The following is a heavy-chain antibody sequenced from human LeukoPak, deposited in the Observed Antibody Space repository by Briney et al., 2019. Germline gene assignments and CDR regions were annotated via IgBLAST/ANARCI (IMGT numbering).Heavy chain of an antibody. V-gene: IGHV3-7*01. CDR1: GFTFSLYW. J-gene: IGHJ4*02. CDR3: VRDGGVSGYDLLDY. CDR2: INQDGSEE. Sequence: GGSLRLSCAASGFTFSLYWMTWVRQAPGKGLEWVAQINQDGSEEYYMDSVKARFTISRDNAKNSVFLQMNSLRAEDTAVYYCVRDGGVSGYDLLDYWGQGTLVTVSS. D-gene: IGHD5-12*01.